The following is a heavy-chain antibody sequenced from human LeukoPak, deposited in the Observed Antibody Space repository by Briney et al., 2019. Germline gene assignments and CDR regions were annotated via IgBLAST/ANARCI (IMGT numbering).Heavy chain of an antibody. CDR1: GFTFSSYG. J-gene: IGHJ4*02. D-gene: IGHD6-13*01. V-gene: IGHV3-30*03. CDR3: ARETSLSTYSSSWYPIDY. CDR2: ISYDGSNK. Sequence: GGSLRLSCAASGFTFSSYGMHWVRQAPGKGLEWVAVISYDGSNKYYADSVKGRFTISRDNAKNSLYLQMNSLRAEDTAVYYCARETSLSTYSSSWYPIDYWGQGTLVTVSS.